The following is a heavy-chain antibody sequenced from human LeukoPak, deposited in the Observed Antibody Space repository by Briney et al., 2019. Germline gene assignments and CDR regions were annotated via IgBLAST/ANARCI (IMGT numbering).Heavy chain of an antibody. J-gene: IGHJ4*02. CDR1: GFTVSSNY. CDR2: IYSGGST. Sequence: GSLRLSCAASGFTVSSNYMSWVRQAPGKGLEWVSVIYSGGSTYYADSVKGRFTISRDNSKNTLYLQMNSLRAEDTAVYYCARAVTSGYDWGYYFDYWGQGTLVTVSS. V-gene: IGHV3-53*01. D-gene: IGHD5-12*01. CDR3: ARAVTSGYDWGYYFDY.